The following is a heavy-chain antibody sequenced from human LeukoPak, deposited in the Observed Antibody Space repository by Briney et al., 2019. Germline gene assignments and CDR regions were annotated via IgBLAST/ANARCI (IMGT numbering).Heavy chain of an antibody. D-gene: IGHD3-16*01. CDR2: IYSGGST. Sequence: GGSLRLSCAASGFTVSSSYMSWVRQAPGKGLEWVSVIYSGGSTYYADSVKGRFTISRDNSKNTLYLQMNSLRAEDTAVYYCAREQGDGHFDYWGQGTLVTVSS. CDR3: AREQGDGHFDY. J-gene: IGHJ4*02. CDR1: GFTVSSSY. V-gene: IGHV3-53*01.